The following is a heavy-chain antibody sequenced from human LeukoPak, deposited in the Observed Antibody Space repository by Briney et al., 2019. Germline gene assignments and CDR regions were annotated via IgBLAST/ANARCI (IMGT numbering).Heavy chain of an antibody. V-gene: IGHV1-18*01. CDR3: ARDNDSSGYYRSFDY. D-gene: IGHD3-22*01. J-gene: IGHJ4*02. Sequence: ASVKVSCKASGYTFTSYGISWVRQAPGQGLEWMGWISAYNGNTNYAQKLQGRVTMTTDTSTSTAYMELRSLRSDDTAVYYCARDNDSSGYYRSFDYWGQGTLVTVSS. CDR1: GYTFTSYG. CDR2: ISAYNGNT.